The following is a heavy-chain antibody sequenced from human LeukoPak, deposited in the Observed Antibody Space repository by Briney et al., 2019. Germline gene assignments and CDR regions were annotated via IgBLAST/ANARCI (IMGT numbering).Heavy chain of an antibody. CDR2: IWFDGSNK. V-gene: IGHV3-33*01. J-gene: IGHJ4*02. CDR1: GFTFSTSG. D-gene: IGHD3-10*01. Sequence: GGSLRLSCAASGFTFSTSGMHWVRQAPGKGLEWVAVIWFDGSNKHYADSVRGRFTISRDNSENTLYLQMNSLRAEDTAVYYCTSIAARGVTNRGQGTLVTVSS. CDR3: TSIAARGVTN.